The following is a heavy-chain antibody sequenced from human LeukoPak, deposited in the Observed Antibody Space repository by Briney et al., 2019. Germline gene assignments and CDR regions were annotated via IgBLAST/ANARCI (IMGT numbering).Heavy chain of an antibody. J-gene: IGHJ4*02. V-gene: IGHV1-69*06. CDR3: ARQDDSSGSLYFDY. D-gene: IGHD3-22*01. CDR1: GGTFSSYA. CDR2: IIPIFGTA. Sequence: SVKVSCKASGGTFSSYAISWVRQAPGQGLEWMGGIIPIFGTANYAQKFQGRVTITADKSTSTAYMELSSLRSEDTAVYYCARQDDSSGSLYFDYWGQGTLVTVSS.